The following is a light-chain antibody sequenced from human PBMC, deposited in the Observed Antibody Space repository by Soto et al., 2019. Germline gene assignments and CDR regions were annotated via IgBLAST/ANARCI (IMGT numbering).Light chain of an antibody. CDR1: SSDVGGYNY. CDR3: CSYAGSYTPRV. V-gene: IGLV2-11*01. J-gene: IGLJ1*01. Sequence: QSVLTQPRSVSGSPGQSVTISCTGTSSDVGGYNYVSWYQQHPGKAPKLMIYDVSKRPSGVPDRFSGSKSGNTASLTISGLQAEDEADYYCCSYAGSYTPRVFGTGTEVTVL. CDR2: DVS.